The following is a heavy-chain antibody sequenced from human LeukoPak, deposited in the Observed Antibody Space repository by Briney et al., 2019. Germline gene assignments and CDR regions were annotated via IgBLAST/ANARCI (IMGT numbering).Heavy chain of an antibody. V-gene: IGHV4-59*08. J-gene: IGHJ4*02. Sequence: PSETLSLTCTVSGGSISSYYWSWIRQPPGKGLEWIGYIYYSGSTNYNPSLKSRVTVSVDTSKNQFSLKLSSVTAADTAVYYCARQQASEYYDILTGYSPFDYWGQGTLVTVSS. CDR3: ARQQASEYYDILTGYSPFDY. CDR2: IYYSGST. CDR1: GGSISSYY. D-gene: IGHD3-9*01.